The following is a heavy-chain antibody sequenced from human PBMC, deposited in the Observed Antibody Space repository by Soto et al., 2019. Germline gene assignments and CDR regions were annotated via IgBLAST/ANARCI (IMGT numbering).Heavy chain of an antibody. CDR2: IGGST. V-gene: IGHV3-23*01. CDR1: GFPFGSYA. Sequence: GGSLRLSCAASGFPFGSYAMTWVRQAPGKGLEWVSEIGGSTDYADSVKGRFTISRDNSKNTLYLQMNSLRAEDTAVYYCARLMIAAGSDYWGQGTLVTVSS. J-gene: IGHJ4*02. D-gene: IGHD6-13*01. CDR3: ARLMIAAGSDY.